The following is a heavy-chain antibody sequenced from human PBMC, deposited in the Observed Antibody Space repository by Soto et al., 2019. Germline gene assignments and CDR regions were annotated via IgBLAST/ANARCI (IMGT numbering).Heavy chain of an antibody. V-gene: IGHV4-61*01. J-gene: IGHJ4*02. Sequence: LSHTCSVADDSSISGSCYRSRNRQPPGNGLEWIGYIYHSGSTNYNPSLKSRVTISVDKFRNRFSLKLSSLTAADTAVYYCARVDGYSSGWAVAGALDYWGQGTLVPVSS. CDR3: ARVDGYSSGWAVAGALDY. D-gene: IGHD6-19*01. CDR1: DDSSISGSCY. CDR2: IYHSGST.